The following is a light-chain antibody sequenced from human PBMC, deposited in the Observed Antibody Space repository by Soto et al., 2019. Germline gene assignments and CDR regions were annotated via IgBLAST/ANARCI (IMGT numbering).Light chain of an antibody. Sequence: DIVMTQSPDSLAVSLGERATINCKSSQSVLFSAKNRNYLSWYQQKTGQPPKLLIYWASTRESVVPDRISGSESGTNFTRPVRGLQAADVALYYSFQHCVFPRMFGYRTKV. CDR2: WAS. CDR1: QSVLFSAKNRNY. J-gene: IGKJ1*01. CDR3: FQHCVFPRM. V-gene: IGKV4-1*01.